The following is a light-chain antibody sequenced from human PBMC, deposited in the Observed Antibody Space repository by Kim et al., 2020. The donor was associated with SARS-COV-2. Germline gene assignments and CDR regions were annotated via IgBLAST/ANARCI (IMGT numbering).Light chain of an antibody. CDR1: HDISSW. CDR2: TAS. V-gene: IGKV1D-12*01. Sequence: ASVGDRVTISCRASHDISSWLAWYQVTPGKAPKLLIYTASSLQSGVPSRFSGSGSGTFFTLTISSLQPEDFATYYCQQTNDFPLTFGGGTKVDIK. CDR3: QQTNDFPLT. J-gene: IGKJ4*01.